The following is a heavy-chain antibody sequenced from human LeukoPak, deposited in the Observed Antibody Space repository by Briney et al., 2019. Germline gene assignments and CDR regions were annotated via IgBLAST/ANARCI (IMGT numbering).Heavy chain of an antibody. Sequence: SETLSLTCTVSGGSIYNLYWSWIRQPPGKGLEWIGYIYYSGSTNYNPSLKSRVTISVDTSKNQFSLKLSSVTAADTAVYYCARPRQDGGNSRWYFDLWGRGTLVTVSS. D-gene: IGHD4-23*01. CDR1: GGSIYNLY. CDR2: IYYSGST. J-gene: IGHJ2*01. CDR3: ARPRQDGGNSRWYFDL. V-gene: IGHV4-59*08.